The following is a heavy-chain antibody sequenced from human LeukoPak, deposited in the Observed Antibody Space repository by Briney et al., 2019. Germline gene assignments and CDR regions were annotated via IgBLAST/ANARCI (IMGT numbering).Heavy chain of an antibody. V-gene: IGHV1-2*02. J-gene: IGHJ6*02. CDR1: GYTFTDYY. D-gene: IGHD1/OR15-1a*01. CDR2: INPNGGGT. Sequence: ASVNVSCKTSGYTFTDYYIHWVRQAPGQGLEWMGWINPNGGGTNYAQNFQGRVAMTRDTSISTAYMELSRLRSDDTAIYYCANLMGTAYYYVMDVWGQGTTVTVS. CDR3: ANLMGTAYYYVMDV.